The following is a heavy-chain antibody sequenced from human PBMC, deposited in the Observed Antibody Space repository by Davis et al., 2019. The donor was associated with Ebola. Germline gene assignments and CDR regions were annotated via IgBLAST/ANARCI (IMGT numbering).Heavy chain of an antibody. J-gene: IGHJ3*02. D-gene: IGHD2-15*01. CDR2: IIPILGIA. Sequence: SVKVSCKASRGTFSSYTISWVRQAPGQGLEWMGRIIPILGIANYAQKFQGRVTITADKSTSTAYMELSSLRSEDTAVYYCARDVVVHDAFDIWGQGTMVTVSS. CDR1: RGTFSSYT. CDR3: ARDVVVHDAFDI. V-gene: IGHV1-69*04.